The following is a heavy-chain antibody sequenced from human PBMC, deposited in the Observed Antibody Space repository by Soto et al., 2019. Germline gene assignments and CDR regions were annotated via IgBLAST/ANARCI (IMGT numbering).Heavy chain of an antibody. Sequence: GGSLRLSCAGSGFSLSYHYIDWVRQAPGKGLEWVGRSRDKPQGYSTAYAASVKGRFTTSRDESKNSAYLQMNSLKTEDTAVYYCVRATYFSDSSGYTRCLDYWGQGTLVTVSS. J-gene: IGHJ4*02. CDR3: VRATYFSDSSGYTRCLDY. V-gene: IGHV3-72*01. CDR2: SRDKPQGYST. D-gene: IGHD3-22*01. CDR1: GFSLSYHY.